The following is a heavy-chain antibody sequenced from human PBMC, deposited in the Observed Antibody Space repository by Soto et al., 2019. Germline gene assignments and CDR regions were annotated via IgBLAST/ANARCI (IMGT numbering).Heavy chain of an antibody. Sequence: PSEPQSLTCSVSNDTMKSGGYCWSWIHQHPGKGLEWIGYIYSNGDTYYNTSLKSRVTISVDTSKNQVSLNLTSVTAADTAVYYCARRGGSSSGYYYYAMDVWGQGTTVTVS. J-gene: IGHJ6*02. CDR3: ARRGGSSSGYYYYAMDV. V-gene: IGHV4-31*03. CDR1: NDTMKSGGYC. CDR2: IYSNGDT. D-gene: IGHD6-6*01.